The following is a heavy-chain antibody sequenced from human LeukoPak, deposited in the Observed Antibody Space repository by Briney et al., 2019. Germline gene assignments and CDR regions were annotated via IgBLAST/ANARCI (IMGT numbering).Heavy chain of an antibody. D-gene: IGHD1-26*01. J-gene: IGHJ4*02. Sequence: GGSLRLSCAASGFTFSSYAMHWVRQAPGKGLEWVAVISYDGSNKYYADSVKGRFTISRDNSKNTLYLQMNSLRAEDTAVYYCARGEWELLMVIGYYWGQGTLVTVSS. CDR1: GFTFSSYA. CDR2: ISYDGSNK. CDR3: ARGEWELLMVIGYY. V-gene: IGHV3-30*04.